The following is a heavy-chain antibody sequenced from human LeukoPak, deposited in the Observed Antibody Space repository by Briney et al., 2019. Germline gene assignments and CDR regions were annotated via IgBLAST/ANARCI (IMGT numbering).Heavy chain of an antibody. CDR2: IYYSGST. V-gene: IGHV4-61*01. CDR3: ATYLAAAGRDYFDH. Sequence: SETLSLTCTVSGYSISSGYYWGWIRQPPGKGLEWIGYIYYSGSTNYNPSLKSRVTISVDTSKNQFSLKLSSVTAADTAVYYCATYLAAAGRDYFDHWGQGTLVTVSS. CDR1: GYSISSGYY. J-gene: IGHJ4*02. D-gene: IGHD6-13*01.